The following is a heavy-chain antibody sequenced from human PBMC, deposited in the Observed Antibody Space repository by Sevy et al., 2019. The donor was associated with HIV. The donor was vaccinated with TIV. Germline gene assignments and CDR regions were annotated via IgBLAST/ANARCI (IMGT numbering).Heavy chain of an antibody. CDR3: ARVKGIAAAEGYFDY. D-gene: IGHD6-13*01. CDR1: GFTFSTYS. CDR2: ISSSGSAI. J-gene: IGHJ4*02. V-gene: IGHV3-48*02. Sequence: GGSLRLSCAASGFTFSTYSMNWVRQAPGKGLEWVSYISSSGSAIYYANSVKGRFTISRDNARNSLYLQMNSLRDEETAVYYCARVKGIAAAEGYFDYWGQGTLVTVSS.